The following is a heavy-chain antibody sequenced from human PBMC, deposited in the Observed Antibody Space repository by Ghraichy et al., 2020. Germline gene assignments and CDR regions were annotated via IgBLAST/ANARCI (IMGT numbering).Heavy chain of an antibody. CDR1: GFTFSSYS. J-gene: IGHJ4*02. V-gene: IGHV3-48*01. CDR3: ARGGGYDSSGYYSEFDY. D-gene: IGHD3-22*01. Sequence: LSLTCAASGFTFSSYSMNWVRQAPGKGLEWVSYISSSSSTIYYADSVKGRFTISRDNAKNSLYLQMNSLRAEDTAVYYCARGGGYDSSGYYSEFDYWGQGTLVTVSS. CDR2: ISSSSSTI.